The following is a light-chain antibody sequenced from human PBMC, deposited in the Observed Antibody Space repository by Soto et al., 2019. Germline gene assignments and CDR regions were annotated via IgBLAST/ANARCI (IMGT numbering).Light chain of an antibody. J-gene: IGLJ1*01. CDR2: EVV. CDR3: GSYTGSIYV. CDR1: KNDIGVYDF. V-gene: IGLV2-8*01. Sequence: QSALTQPPSASGSPGQSVTISCTGTKNDIGVYDFVSWYQHHPGKAPRLIIYEVVQRPSGVPDRFSGSKSGNTASLTVSGLQAADEADYYCGSYTGSIYVFGTGTKVTVL.